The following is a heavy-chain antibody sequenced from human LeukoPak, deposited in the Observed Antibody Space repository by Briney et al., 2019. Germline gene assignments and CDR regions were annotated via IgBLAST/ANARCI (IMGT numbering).Heavy chain of an antibody. CDR1: GYTFTGYY. D-gene: IGHD6-25*01. Sequence: ASVKVSCKASGYTFTGYYMHWVRQAPGQGLEWMGRINPNSGGTSYAQKFQGRVTMTRDTSTSTVYMELSSLRSEDTAVYYCARGGSYFDYWGQGTLVTVSS. V-gene: IGHV1-2*06. CDR3: ARGGSYFDY. CDR2: INPNSGGT. J-gene: IGHJ4*02.